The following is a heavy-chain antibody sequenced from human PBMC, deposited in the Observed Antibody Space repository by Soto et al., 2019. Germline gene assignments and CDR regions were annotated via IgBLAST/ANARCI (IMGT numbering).Heavy chain of an antibody. J-gene: IGHJ6*02. CDR1: GFTLDDYT. CDR2: VGWNGGDI. D-gene: IGHD2-2*01. CDR3: AKDRAVVVPVSTSYFHYYGLDV. V-gene: IGHV3-9*01. Sequence: GGSLRLSCAASGFTLDDYTMHWVRQAPGKGLEWVSGVGWNGGDIVYADSVKGRFTVSRDNTKNSLYLEVNSLRAEDTAIYYCAKDRAVVVPVSTSYFHYYGLDVWGQGTTVTVSS.